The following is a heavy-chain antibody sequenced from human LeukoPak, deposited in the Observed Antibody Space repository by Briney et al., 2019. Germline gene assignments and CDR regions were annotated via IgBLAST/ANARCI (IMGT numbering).Heavy chain of an antibody. V-gene: IGHV1-18*01. CDR3: ARGLDYDVLTGYHWDY. CDR2: ISDYNGNT. J-gene: IGHJ4*02. Sequence: APVKVSCKTSGYTFTTYGISWVRQAPGQGLEWMGWISDYNGNTKYAQKFQGRFTMTTDTSTNTAYMELRSLRSDDTAVYYCARGLDYDVLTGYHWDYWGQGTLVTVSS. D-gene: IGHD3-9*01. CDR1: GYTFTTYG.